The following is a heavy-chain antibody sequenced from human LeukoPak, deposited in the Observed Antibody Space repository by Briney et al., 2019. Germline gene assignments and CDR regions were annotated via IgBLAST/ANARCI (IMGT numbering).Heavy chain of an antibody. CDR3: AKHPRVVPAAISWFDP. CDR1: GFTFSSYA. CDR2: ISGSGGST. Sequence: GGSLRLSCEATGFTFSSYAMSWVRQAPGKGLEWVSAISGSGGSTYYADSVKGRFTISRDNSKNTLYLQMNSLRAEDTAVYYCAKHPRVVPAAISWFDPWGQGTLVTVSS. D-gene: IGHD2-2*02. J-gene: IGHJ5*02. V-gene: IGHV3-23*01.